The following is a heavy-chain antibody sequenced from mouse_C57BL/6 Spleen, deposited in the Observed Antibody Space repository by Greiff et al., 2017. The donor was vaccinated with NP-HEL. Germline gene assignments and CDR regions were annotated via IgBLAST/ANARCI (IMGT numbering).Heavy chain of an antibody. J-gene: IGHJ1*03. D-gene: IGHD4-1*01. V-gene: IGHV1-54*01. CDR2: INPGSGGT. Sequence: QVHVKQSGAELVRPGTSVKVSCKASGYAFTNYLIEWVKQRPGQGLEWIGVINPGSGGTNYNEKFKGKATLTADKSSSTAYMQLSSLTSEDSAVYFCAKTLNWDEWYFDVWGTGTTVTVSS. CDR1: GYAFTNYL. CDR3: AKTLNWDEWYFDV.